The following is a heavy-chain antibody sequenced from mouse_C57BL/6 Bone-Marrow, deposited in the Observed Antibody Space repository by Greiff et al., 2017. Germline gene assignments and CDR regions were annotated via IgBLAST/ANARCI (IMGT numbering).Heavy chain of an antibody. V-gene: IGHV2-2*01. CDR3: AKSDGYLFAY. CDR1: GFSLTSSG. J-gene: IGHJ3*01. Sequence: QVQLQQSGPGLVQPSQSLSITCTVSGFSLTSSGVHWVRQSPGKGLEWLGVIWSGGSTDSNAAFISRLSISKDNSKSQVFFKMNSLQADDTAIYYCAKSDGYLFAYWGQGTLVTVSA. D-gene: IGHD2-3*01. CDR2: IWSGGST.